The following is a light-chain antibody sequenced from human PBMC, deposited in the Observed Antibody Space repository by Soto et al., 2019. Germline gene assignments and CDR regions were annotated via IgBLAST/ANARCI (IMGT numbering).Light chain of an antibody. CDR3: SSYTTSSTVV. V-gene: IGLV2-14*01. CDR2: EVS. CDR1: SSDVGAYVY. J-gene: IGLJ2*01. Sequence: QSALTQPASVSGSPGQSITLSCTGTSSDVGAYVYVSWYQQHPGKTPKLMIYEVSYRPSGVSNRFSGSKSGNAASLTISGLQAEDEADYYCSSYTTSSTVVFGGGTKLTVL.